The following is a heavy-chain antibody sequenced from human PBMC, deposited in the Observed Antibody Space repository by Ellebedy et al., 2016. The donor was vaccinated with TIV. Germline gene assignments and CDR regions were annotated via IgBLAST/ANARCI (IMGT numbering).Heavy chain of an antibody. CDR3: AKNQGSGTTYYDAMDV. J-gene: IGHJ6*02. D-gene: IGHD4-17*01. CDR2: VSCSGGST. V-gene: IGHV3-23*01. Sequence: PRGSLRLSCAPSRFTFSSYAISWVRQAPGKGLEWVSAVSCSGGSTGYADSVKGRFTISRDNSKNTLYLQMNSLRAEDTAIYYCAKNQGSGTTYYDAMDVWGQGTTVTVSS. CDR1: RFTFSSYA.